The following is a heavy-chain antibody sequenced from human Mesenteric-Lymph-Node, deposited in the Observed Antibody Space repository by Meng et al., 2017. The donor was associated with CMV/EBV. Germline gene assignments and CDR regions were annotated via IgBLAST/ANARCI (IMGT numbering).Heavy chain of an antibody. CDR3: ASGSAVFGDLRD. D-gene: IGHD3-3*01. Sequence: SAVQGGSFGGSCCSCIRQPPGRELECIGEVYHSDSSKCGSSLKSRLTMSVDTSKKHFSVKLTSVTAADTAVYYCASGSAVFGDLRDWGQGTLVTVSS. CDR2: VYHSDSS. CDR1: GGSFGGSC. J-gene: IGHJ4*02. V-gene: IGHV4-34*01.